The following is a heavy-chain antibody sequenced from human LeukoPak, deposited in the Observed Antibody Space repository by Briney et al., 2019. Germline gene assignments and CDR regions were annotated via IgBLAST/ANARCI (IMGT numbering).Heavy chain of an antibody. D-gene: IGHD6-13*01. J-gene: IGHJ4*02. Sequence: GASVKVSCKASGYTFTSYYMHWVRQAPGQGLEWMGIINPSGGSTRYAQKFQGRVTMTRDTSTSTVYMELSGLSSEDTAVYYCARDRGAAGFDYWGQGTLVTVSS. CDR3: ARDRGAAGFDY. V-gene: IGHV1-46*01. CDR1: GYTFTSYY. CDR2: INPSGGST.